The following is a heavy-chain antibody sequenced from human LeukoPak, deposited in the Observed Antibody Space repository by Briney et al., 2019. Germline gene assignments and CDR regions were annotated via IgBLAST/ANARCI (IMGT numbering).Heavy chain of an antibody. CDR2: IYTSGST. CDR3: ARANYYDSSGYYRD. V-gene: IGHV4-4*07. CDR1: GGSISSYH. Sequence: PSETLSLTCTVSGGSISSYHWSWIRQPAGKGLEWIGRIYTSGSTNYNPSLKSRVTMSVDTSKNQFSLKLSSVTAADTAVYYCARANYYDSSGYYRDWGQGTLVTVSS. J-gene: IGHJ4*02. D-gene: IGHD3-22*01.